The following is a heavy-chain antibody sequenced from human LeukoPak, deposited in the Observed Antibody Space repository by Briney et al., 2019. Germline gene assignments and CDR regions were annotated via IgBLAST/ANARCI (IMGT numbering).Heavy chain of an antibody. CDR1: GASISSSSFH. D-gene: IGHD3-10*01. V-gene: IGHV4-39*01. Sequence: SETLSLTCTVSGASISSSSFHWGWIRQPPGKGLEWIGTIYYSGSTYYNPSLKSRVTISVDTSKNQFSLKLRSVTAADTAVYYCVTLLWFGELSFSWFDPWGQGTLVTVSS. CDR3: VTLLWFGELSFSWFDP. J-gene: IGHJ5*02. CDR2: IYYSGST.